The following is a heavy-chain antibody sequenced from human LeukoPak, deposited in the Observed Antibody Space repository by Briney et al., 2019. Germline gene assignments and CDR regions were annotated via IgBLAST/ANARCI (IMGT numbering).Heavy chain of an antibody. Sequence: SETLSLTCAVSGGSISSGGYSWSWIRQPPGKGLEWIGYIYYSGSTYYNPSLKSRVTISIDKSKNQFSLKLSSVTAADTAVYYCARDLRTIAVTGIGVFDVWGQGTKVTVSS. CDR3: ARDLRTIAVTGIGVFDV. CDR2: IYYSGST. J-gene: IGHJ3*01. CDR1: GGSISSGGYS. V-gene: IGHV4-30-4*07. D-gene: IGHD6-19*01.